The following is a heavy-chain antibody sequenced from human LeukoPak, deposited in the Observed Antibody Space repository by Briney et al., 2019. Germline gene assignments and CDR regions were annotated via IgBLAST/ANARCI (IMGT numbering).Heavy chain of an antibody. CDR3: ASRYDGRTFSDY. D-gene: IGHD3-16*01. J-gene: IGHJ4*02. CDR1: GGSVSSGSYY. CDR2: IYYSGST. V-gene: IGHV4-61*01. Sequence: SETLSLTCTVSGGSVSSGSYYWSWIRQPPGKGLEWIGYIYYSGSTNYNPSLKSRVTISVDTSKNQFSLKLSSVTAADTAVYHCASRYDGRTFSDYWGQGTLVTVSS.